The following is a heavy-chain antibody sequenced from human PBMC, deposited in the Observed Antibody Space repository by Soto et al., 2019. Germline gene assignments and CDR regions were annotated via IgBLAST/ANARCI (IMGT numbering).Heavy chain of an antibody. D-gene: IGHD5-12*01. Sequence: SETLSLTCTVSGGSINTFYWSWVRQPAGKGLEWIGRIFSSGSTSFNPSLESRVAMSVDTSKNHFSLNLSSVTAADMAVYYCAREGAYSAYNFAHGIQLWSFDFWGQGALVTVSS. CDR3: AREGAYSAYNFAHGIQLWSFDF. V-gene: IGHV4-4*07. J-gene: IGHJ4*02. CDR1: GGSINTFY. CDR2: IFSSGST.